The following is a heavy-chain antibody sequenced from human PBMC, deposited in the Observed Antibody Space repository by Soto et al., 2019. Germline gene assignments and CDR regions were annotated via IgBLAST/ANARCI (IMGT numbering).Heavy chain of an antibody. Sequence: PGESLEISCQASGYSFISSWIGWVRQRPGKGLEWMGIIYPGDSDTRYSPSFQGQVTISADKSISTAYLQWSSLKASDTAMYYCARPSFYYYGMDVWGQGTTVTVSS. CDR3: ARPSFYYYGMDV. D-gene: IGHD3-16*02. V-gene: IGHV5-51*01. J-gene: IGHJ6*02. CDR1: GYSFISSW. CDR2: IYPGDSDT.